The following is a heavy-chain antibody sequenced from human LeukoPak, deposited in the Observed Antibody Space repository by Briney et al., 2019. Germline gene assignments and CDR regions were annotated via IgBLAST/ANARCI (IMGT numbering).Heavy chain of an antibody. V-gene: IGHV3-30*02. CDR2: IRYDGSNK. D-gene: IGHD2-2*01. CDR1: GFTFSSYG. J-gene: IGHJ4*02. Sequence: PGGSLRLSCAASGFTFSSYGMHWVRQAPGKGLEWVAFIRYDGSNKYYADSVKGRFTISRDNSKNTLYLQMNSLRAEDTAVYSCAKITVVVPAATDFFDYWGQGALVSVSS. CDR3: AKITVVVPAATDFFDY.